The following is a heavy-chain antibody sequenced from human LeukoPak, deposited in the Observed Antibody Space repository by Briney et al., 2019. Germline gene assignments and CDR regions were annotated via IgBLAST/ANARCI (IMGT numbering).Heavy chain of an antibody. V-gene: IGHV3-74*01. D-gene: IGHD3-10*01. CDR2: INTDGSST. CDR1: GFTFSSYW. J-gene: IGHJ4*02. CDR3: ARTVPGYFFDY. Sequence: GGSLRLSCAASGFTFSSYWMHWVRQAPGKGPVWVSRINTDGSSTSYADSVKGRFTISRDNAKNTLYLQMNSLRAEDTAVYYCARTVPGYFFDYWGQGTLVTVSS.